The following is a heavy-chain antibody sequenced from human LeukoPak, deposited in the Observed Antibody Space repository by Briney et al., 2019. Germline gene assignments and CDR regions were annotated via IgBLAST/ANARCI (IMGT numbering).Heavy chain of an antibody. Sequence: PSETLSLTCTVSGGSISSYYWSWIRQPPGKGLEWIGYIYYSGSTNYNPSLKSRVTISVDTSKNQFSLKLSSVTAADTAVYYCARGLGPMVRGVIVLRGPYYFDYWGQGTLVTVSS. CDR1: GGSISSYY. J-gene: IGHJ4*02. V-gene: IGHV4-59*12. CDR2: IYYSGST. D-gene: IGHD3-10*01. CDR3: ARGLGPMVRGVIVLRGPYYFDY.